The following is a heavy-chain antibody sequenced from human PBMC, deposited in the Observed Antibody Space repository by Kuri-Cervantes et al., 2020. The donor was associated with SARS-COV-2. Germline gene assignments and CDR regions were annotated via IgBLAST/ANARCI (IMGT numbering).Heavy chain of an antibody. J-gene: IGHJ2*01. Sequence: GGSLRLSCAASGFTVSSNYMSWVRQAPGKGLEWVSVIYSGGSTYYADSVKGRFTISRDNAKNSLYLQMNSLRAEDTAVYYCARESRDAYNLGSFDLWGRGTLVTVSS. CDR3: ARESRDAYNLGSFDL. D-gene: IGHD5-24*01. CDR1: GFTVSSNY. V-gene: IGHV3-53*01. CDR2: IYSGGST.